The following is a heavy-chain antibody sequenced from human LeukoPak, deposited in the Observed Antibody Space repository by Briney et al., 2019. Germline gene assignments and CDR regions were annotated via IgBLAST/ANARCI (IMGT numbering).Heavy chain of an antibody. CDR2: IGSSSSTI. CDR3: AREHIWSGYGGY. Sequence: GGSLRLSCAASGFTFSSYRMNWVRQARGKGLVWVSYIGSSSSTIYYAHSMNGRFTISRDNAKNSLYLQMTSLKAEDTAVYYCAREHIWSGYGGYWGQGTLVTVSS. CDR1: GFTFSSYR. D-gene: IGHD3-3*01. V-gene: IGHV3-48*01. J-gene: IGHJ4*02.